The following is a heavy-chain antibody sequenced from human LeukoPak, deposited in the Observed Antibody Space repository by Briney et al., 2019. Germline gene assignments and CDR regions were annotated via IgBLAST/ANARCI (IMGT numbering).Heavy chain of an antibody. CDR1: GYTFTGYY. D-gene: IGHD3-22*01. J-gene: IGHJ4*02. V-gene: IGHV1-2*04. CDR2: INPNSGGT. CDR3: ARGRYYDSSGYLGDFDY. Sequence: ASVKVSCKASGYTFTGYYMHWVRLAPGQGLEWMGWINPNSGGTNYAQKFQGWVTMTRDTSISTAYMELSRLRSDDTAVYYCARGRYYDSSGYLGDFDYWGQGTLVTVSS.